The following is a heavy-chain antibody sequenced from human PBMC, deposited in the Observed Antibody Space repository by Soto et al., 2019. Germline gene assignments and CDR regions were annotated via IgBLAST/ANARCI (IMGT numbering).Heavy chain of an antibody. CDR2: IRSKANSYAT. CDR3: TRPPGLGWFDP. J-gene: IGHJ5*02. V-gene: IGHV3-73*01. Sequence: EVQLVESGGGLVQPGGSLKLSCAASGFTFSGSAMHWVRQASGKGLEWVGRIRSKANSYATAYAASVKGRFTISGDDSKNTAYLQMNSLKTEDTAVYYCTRPPGLGWFDPWGQGTLVTVSS. CDR1: GFTFSGSA.